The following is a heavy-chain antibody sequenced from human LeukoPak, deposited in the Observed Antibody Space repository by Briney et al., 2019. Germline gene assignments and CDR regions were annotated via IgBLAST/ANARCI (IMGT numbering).Heavy chain of an antibody. J-gene: IGHJ6*02. D-gene: IGHD5-12*01. CDR1: GYTFTDYY. CDR3: ARDLTPVATSGDYGMDV. Sequence: ASVKVSCKASGYTFTDYYIHWVRQAPGQGLEWMGWINPKSGNTKYAQEFQGRVTMTRDTSISSAYMELSRLTSDDTAIYYCARDLTPVATSGDYGMDVWGQGTTVTVSS. CDR2: INPKSGNT. V-gene: IGHV1-2*02.